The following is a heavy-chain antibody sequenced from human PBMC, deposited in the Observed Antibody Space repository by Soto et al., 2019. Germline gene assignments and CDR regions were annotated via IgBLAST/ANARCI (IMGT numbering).Heavy chain of an antibody. CDR1: GGSISSYY. CDR2: IYYSGST. J-gene: IGHJ5*02. V-gene: IGHV4-59*01. Sequence: SETLSLTCTVSGGSISSYYRSWIRQPPGKGLEWIGYIYYSGSTNYNPSLKSRVTISVDTSKNQFSLKLSSVTAADTAVYYCARAKRGYSYGFGLDPWGQGTLVTVSS. D-gene: IGHD5-18*01. CDR3: ARAKRGYSYGFGLDP.